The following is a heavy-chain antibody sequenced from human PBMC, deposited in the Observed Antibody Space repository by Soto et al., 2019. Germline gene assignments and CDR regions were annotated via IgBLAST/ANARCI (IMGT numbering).Heavy chain of an antibody. V-gene: IGHV1-3*05. CDR3: ARAVAVAADFDY. J-gene: IGHJ4*02. D-gene: IGHD6-19*01. Sequence: QVQLVQSGAEEKKPGASAKVSCKASGYTFTGYAMHWVRQAPGQRLEWMGWINAGNGNTKYSQKFQGRVTITRDTSASTAYMELSSLRSEDTAVYYCARAVAVAADFDYWGQRTLVTVSS. CDR1: GYTFTGYA. CDR2: INAGNGNT.